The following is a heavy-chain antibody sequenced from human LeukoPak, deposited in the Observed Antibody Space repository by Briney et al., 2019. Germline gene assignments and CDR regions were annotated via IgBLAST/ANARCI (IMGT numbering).Heavy chain of an antibody. Sequence: ASVKVSCKASGYTFTSYDINWVRQATGQGLEWMGWMNPNSGNTGYAQKFPGRVTITRNTSISTAYMELSSLRSEDTAVYYCARGPPYDFWSGYYLDWFDPWGQGTLVTVSS. J-gene: IGHJ5*02. CDR2: MNPNSGNT. D-gene: IGHD3-3*01. CDR3: ARGPPYDFWSGYYLDWFDP. CDR1: GYTFTSYD. V-gene: IGHV1-8*03.